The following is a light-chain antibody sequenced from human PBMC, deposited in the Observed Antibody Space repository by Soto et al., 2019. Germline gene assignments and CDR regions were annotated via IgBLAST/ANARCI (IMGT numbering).Light chain of an antibody. CDR3: QQRNNWPLIT. CDR1: QSVGSSY. CDR2: DAS. J-gene: IGKJ5*01. Sequence: EIVLTQSPGTLSLSPGERATLSCRASQSVGSSYLAWYQQKPGQAPRLLIYDASNRATGIPARFSGSGSGTDFTLTISSLEPEDFAVYYCQQRNNWPLITFGQGTRLEIK. V-gene: IGKV3D-20*02.